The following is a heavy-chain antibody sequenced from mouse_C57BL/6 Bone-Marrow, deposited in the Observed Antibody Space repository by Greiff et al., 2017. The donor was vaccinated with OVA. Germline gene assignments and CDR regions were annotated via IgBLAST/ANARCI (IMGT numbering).Heavy chain of an antibody. CDR3: ARLFPVAY. Sequence: EVQVVESGGDLVKPGGSLKLSCAASGFTFSSYGMSWVRQTPDKRLEWVATISSGGSCTYYPDSVKGRFTISRDNAKNTLYLQMSSLKSEDTAMYYCARLFPVAYWGQGTLVTVSA. V-gene: IGHV5-6*01. J-gene: IGHJ3*01. CDR1: GFTFSSYG. CDR2: ISSGGSCT.